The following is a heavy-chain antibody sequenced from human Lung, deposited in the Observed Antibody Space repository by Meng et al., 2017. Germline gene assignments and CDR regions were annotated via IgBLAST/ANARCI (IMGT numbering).Heavy chain of an antibody. CDR3: GRQETYDTGWLIGDS. CDR2: INPNSGAT. V-gene: IGHV1-2*06. CDR1: GYTFPDYY. Sequence: QVQLVQSGAEMKKPGPSVKVACTASGYTFPDYYIHWVRQAPGQGLEWMGRINPNSGATNFAQRFQGRVTMTRDTSISTAYMDLSRLTSDDTAVYYCGRQETYDTGWLIGDSWGQGTLVTVSS. J-gene: IGHJ5*01. D-gene: IGHD6-19*01.